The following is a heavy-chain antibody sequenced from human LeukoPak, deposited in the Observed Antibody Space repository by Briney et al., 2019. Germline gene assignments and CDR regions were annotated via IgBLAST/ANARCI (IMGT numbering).Heavy chain of an antibody. J-gene: IGHJ4*02. Sequence: GGSLRLSCAASGFTSSSYWMHWVRQAPGKGLVWVSRINSDGSSTNYADSVKGRFTISRDNAKNTLYLLMNSLSAEDTAVYYCVRDLSGGSCYWGQGTLVTVSS. CDR3: VRDLSGGSCY. D-gene: IGHD2-15*01. CDR2: INSDGSST. CDR1: GFTSSSYW. V-gene: IGHV3-74*01.